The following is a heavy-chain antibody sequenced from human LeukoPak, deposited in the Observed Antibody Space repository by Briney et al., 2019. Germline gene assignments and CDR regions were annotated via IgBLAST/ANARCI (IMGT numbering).Heavy chain of an antibody. Sequence: HSETLPLTCIVSGGSISSSSYYWGWIRQPPGKGLEWIGCIYYSGSTNYNPSLQSRVTISVDTSKNQLSLKLSSVTAADTAVYYCARGQYSGNDYDYWGQGTLVTVSS. D-gene: IGHD5-12*01. V-gene: IGHV4-61*05. J-gene: IGHJ4*02. CDR3: ARGQYSGNDYDY. CDR1: GGSISSSSYY. CDR2: IYYSGST.